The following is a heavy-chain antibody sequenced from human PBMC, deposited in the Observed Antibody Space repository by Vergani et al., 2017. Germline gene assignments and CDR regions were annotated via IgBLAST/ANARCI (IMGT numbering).Heavy chain of an antibody. V-gene: IGHV3-30-3*01. D-gene: IGHD2-15*01. Sequence: VQLVESGGGLVQPGGSLRLSCVVSGFALNRHAMYWVRQAPGKGLEWVVGISFDGTNEYYPDLVKGRFTISRDNAKNTLYLQMNSLRVEETAVYYCARGKDCGGSSCNGSPYYGLDLWGQGTTVTVSS. CDR2: ISFDGTNE. CDR1: GFALNRHA. CDR3: ARGKDCGGSSCNGSPYYGLDL. J-gene: IGHJ6*02.